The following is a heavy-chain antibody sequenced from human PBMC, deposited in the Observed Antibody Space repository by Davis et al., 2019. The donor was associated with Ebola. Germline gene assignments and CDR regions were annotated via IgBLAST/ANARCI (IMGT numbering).Heavy chain of an antibody. V-gene: IGHV3-30*04. CDR3: ARALHDEVLDY. D-gene: IGHD1-1*01. CDR2: TSHNEREK. CDR1: GFTFSNHA. Sequence: GESLKISCAASGFTFSNHAMHWVRQAPGKGLEWVAVTSHNEREKFYGESVKGRFTISRDNSENVLYLQMDSLRPDDTAIYFCARALHDEVLDYWGQGTPVTVSS. J-gene: IGHJ4*02.